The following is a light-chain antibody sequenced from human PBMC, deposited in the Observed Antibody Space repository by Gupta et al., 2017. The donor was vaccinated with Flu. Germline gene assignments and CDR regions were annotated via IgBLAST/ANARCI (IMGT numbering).Light chain of an antibody. CDR1: QSVLYSSNNKNY. CDR3: QQYYITPPWT. Sequence: ATINCKSSQSVLYSSNNKNYLAWYQQKPGQPPKLLIYWASTRESGVPDRFSGSGSGTDFTLTISSLQAEDVAVYYCQQYYITPPWTFGQGTKVEIE. V-gene: IGKV4-1*01. J-gene: IGKJ1*01. CDR2: WAS.